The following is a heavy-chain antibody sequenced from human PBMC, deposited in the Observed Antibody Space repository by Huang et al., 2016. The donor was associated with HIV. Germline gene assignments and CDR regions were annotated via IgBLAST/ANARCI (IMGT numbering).Heavy chain of an antibody. CDR1: GGTFSSYA. D-gene: IGHD3-22*01. CDR3: ARARGYYDSSVSYYFDY. J-gene: IGHJ4*02. Sequence: QVQLVQSGAEVKKPGSSVKVSCKASGGTFSSYAISWVRQAPGQGREWMGGIIPSCGTANYAQKFEGRVTITADESTSTAYMELSSLRSEDTAVYYCARARGYYDSSVSYYFDYWGQGTLVTVSS. V-gene: IGHV1-69*13. CDR2: IIPSCGTA.